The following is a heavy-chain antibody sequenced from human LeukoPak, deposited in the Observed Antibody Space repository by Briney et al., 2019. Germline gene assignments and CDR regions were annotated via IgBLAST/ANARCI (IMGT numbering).Heavy chain of an antibody. CDR1: GGSISSGSYY. V-gene: IGHV4-61*02. CDR3: AREHPCSGGSCYSHFDY. Sequence: PSETLSLTCTVSGGSISSGSYYWSWIRQPAGKGLEWIGRIYTSGSTNYNPSLKSRVTISVDTSKNQFSLKLSSVTAADTAVYYCAREHPCSGGSCYSHFDYWGQGTLVTVSS. CDR2: IYTSGST. J-gene: IGHJ4*02. D-gene: IGHD2-15*01.